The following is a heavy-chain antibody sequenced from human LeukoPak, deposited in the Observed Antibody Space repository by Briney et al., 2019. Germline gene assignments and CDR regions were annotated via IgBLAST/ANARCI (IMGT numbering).Heavy chain of an antibody. D-gene: IGHD3-10*01. V-gene: IGHV1-24*01. CDR2: FDPEDGET. Sequence: ASVKVSCKVSGYTLTELSMHWVRQAPGKGLEWMGGFDPEDGETIYAQKFQGRVTMTEDTSTDTAYMELSSLRSEDTAVYYCATDSGQLSAFDIWGQGTMVTVSS. CDR3: ATDSGQLSAFDI. CDR1: GYTLTELS. J-gene: IGHJ3*02.